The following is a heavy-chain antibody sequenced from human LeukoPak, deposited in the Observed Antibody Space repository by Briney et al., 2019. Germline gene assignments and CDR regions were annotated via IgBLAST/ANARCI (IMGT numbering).Heavy chain of an antibody. Sequence: ASVKVSCKASGYTFTSSYMHWVRQAPGQGLEWMGIINPSGGSTSYAQKFQGRVTMTRDTSTSTVYMELSSLRSEDTAVYYCARDYLVVAAPPPYGMDVWGQGTTVTVSS. CDR1: GYTFTSSY. CDR3: ARDYLVVAAPPPYGMDV. CDR2: INPSGGST. V-gene: IGHV1-46*01. J-gene: IGHJ6*02. D-gene: IGHD2-15*01.